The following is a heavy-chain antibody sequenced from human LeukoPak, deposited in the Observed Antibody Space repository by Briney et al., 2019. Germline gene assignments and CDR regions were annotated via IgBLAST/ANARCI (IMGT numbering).Heavy chain of an antibody. J-gene: IGHJ4*02. CDR3: ARSGYSYGMFDY. D-gene: IGHD5-18*01. CDR2: INAGNGNT. V-gene: IGHV1-3*01. CDR1: GYTFTSYA. Sequence: LGASVKVSCKASGYTFTSYAMHWVRQAPGQRLEWMGWINAGNGNTKHSQKFQGRVTITRDTSASTAYMELSSLRSEDTAVYYCARSGYSYGMFDYWGQGTLVTVSS.